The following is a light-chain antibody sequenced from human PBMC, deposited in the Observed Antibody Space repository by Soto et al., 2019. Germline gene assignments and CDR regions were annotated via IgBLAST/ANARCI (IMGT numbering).Light chain of an antibody. CDR1: QSVSSY. V-gene: IGKV3-11*01. CDR2: DAS. J-gene: IGKJ4*01. Sequence: EIVLTQSPATLSLSPGERATLSCRDSQSVSSYLAWYQQKPGQAPRLLIYDASNRATGIPARFSGSGSGTDFTLTISSLEPEDFAVYYCQQRSNWPTFGGGTKVDIK. CDR3: QQRSNWPT.